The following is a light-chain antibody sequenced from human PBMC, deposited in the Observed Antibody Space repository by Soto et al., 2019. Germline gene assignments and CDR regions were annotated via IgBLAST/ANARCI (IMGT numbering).Light chain of an antibody. V-gene: IGKV3D-15*01. J-gene: IGKJ5*01. Sequence: EIVMTQSPATLSVSPGEGVTLSCRASQNIGSNLAWYQQKFGQAPRLLIYGASTRATGIPDRFSGSGSGTDFTLTISRLEPEDFAVYYCQQQGRSWITFGQGTRLEI. CDR3: QQQGRSWIT. CDR1: QNIGSN. CDR2: GAS.